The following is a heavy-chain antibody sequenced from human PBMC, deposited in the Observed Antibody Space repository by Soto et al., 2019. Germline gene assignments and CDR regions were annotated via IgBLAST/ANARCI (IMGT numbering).Heavy chain of an antibody. J-gene: IGHJ3*02. CDR1: GGSISSYY. CDR3: ARVEMGDCSGGSCYIRAFDI. Sequence: SETLSLTCTVSGGSISSYYWSWIRQPPGKGLEWIGYIYYSGSTNYNPSLKSRVTISVDTSKNQFSLKLSSVTAADTAVYYCARVEMGDCSGGSCYIRAFDIWGQGTMVTVSS. D-gene: IGHD2-15*01. CDR2: IYYSGST. V-gene: IGHV4-59*01.